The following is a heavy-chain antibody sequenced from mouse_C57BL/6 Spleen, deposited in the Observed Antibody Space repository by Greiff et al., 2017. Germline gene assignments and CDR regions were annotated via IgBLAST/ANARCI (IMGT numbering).Heavy chain of an antibody. D-gene: IGHD2-1*01. CDR2: IDPSDSET. J-gene: IGHJ4*01. CDR1: GYTFTSYW. V-gene: IGHV1-52*01. Sequence: QVQLQQPGAELVRPGSSVKLSCKASGYTFTSYWMHWVKQRPIQGLEWIGNIDPSDSETHYNQKFKDKATLTVDKSSSTAYMQLSSLTSQDSAVYYCARGDYGKRGDYWGQGTSVTVSS. CDR3: ARGDYGKRGDY.